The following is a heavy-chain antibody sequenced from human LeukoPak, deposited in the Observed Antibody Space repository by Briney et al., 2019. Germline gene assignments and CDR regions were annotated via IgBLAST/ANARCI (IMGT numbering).Heavy chain of an antibody. CDR3: ARYGSAMVRGVIIRSYYYYYMDV. CDR2: IYSGDST. Sequence: GGSLRLSCAASGFTVSSNYMNWVRQAPGKGLEWVSVIYSGDSTYYADSVKGRFTISRDNAKNSLYLQMNSLRAEDTAVYYCARYGSAMVRGVIIRSYYYYYMDVWGKRTTVTISS. CDR1: GFTVSSNY. D-gene: IGHD3-10*01. V-gene: IGHV3-66*01. J-gene: IGHJ6*03.